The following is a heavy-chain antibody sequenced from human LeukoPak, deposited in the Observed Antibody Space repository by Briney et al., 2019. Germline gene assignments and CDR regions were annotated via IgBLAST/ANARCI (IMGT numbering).Heavy chain of an antibody. Sequence: GGSLRLSCAASGGTFSSYWMHWVRQAPGKGLGWVSRINSDGSSTIYADSVKGRFTISRDNAKHTLYLQINSLRAEDTAVYYCARVRYCSSTSCYHWFDPSGQGTLVTVSS. CDR2: INSDGSST. CDR3: ARVRYCSSTSCYHWFDP. CDR1: GGTFSSYW. D-gene: IGHD2-2*01. V-gene: IGHV3-74*01. J-gene: IGHJ5*02.